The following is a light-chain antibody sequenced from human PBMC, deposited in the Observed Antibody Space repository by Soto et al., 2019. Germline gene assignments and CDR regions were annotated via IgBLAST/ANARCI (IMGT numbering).Light chain of an antibody. CDR1: SSNIGNNY. Sequence: QPALTQPPSVSAAPGQKVTISCSGSSSNIGNNYVSWYQQLPGTAPKLLLYDNNKRPSGIPDRFSGSKSGTSATLGITGLQTGDEADYYCGTWDSSLSAYVFGTGTKVTVL. J-gene: IGLJ1*01. CDR3: GTWDSSLSAYV. CDR2: DNN. V-gene: IGLV1-51*01.